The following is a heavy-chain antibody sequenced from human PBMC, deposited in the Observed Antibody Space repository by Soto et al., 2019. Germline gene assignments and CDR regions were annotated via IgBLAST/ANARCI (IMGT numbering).Heavy chain of an antibody. J-gene: IGHJ4*02. CDR2: FDPEDGET. D-gene: IGHD3-22*01. CDR3: ATSPNYYDNSGYYWI. V-gene: IGHV1-24*01. CDR1: GYTLTELS. Sequence: ASVKVSCKVSGYTLTELSMHWVRQAPGKGLEWMGGFDPEDGETIYAQKFQGRVTMTEDTSTDTAYMELSSLRSEDTAVYYCATSPNYYDNSGYYWIWGQGTLVTVSS.